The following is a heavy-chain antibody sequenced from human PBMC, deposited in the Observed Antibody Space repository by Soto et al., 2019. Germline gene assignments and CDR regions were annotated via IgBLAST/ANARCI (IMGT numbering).Heavy chain of an antibody. D-gene: IGHD2-2*03. J-gene: IGHJ4*02. V-gene: IGHV1-3*01. Sequence: GAPAEASSEDPRFNLACFSLRLGRQAPGQRLEWMGWINAGSGKAESAQKFQGRVTINRDTSVSTVYMELNSLRPEDTAVYYCARVEIVGFDYWGQGTLVTVSS. CDR2: INAGSGKA. CDR1: RFNLACFS. CDR3: ARVEIVGFDY.